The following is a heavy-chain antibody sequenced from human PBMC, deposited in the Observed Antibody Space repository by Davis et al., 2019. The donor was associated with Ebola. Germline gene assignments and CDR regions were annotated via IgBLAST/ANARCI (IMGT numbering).Heavy chain of an antibody. Sequence: AASVKVSCKASGYTFTYRYLHWVRQAPGQALEWMGWITPFNGNTNYAQKFQDRVTITRDRSMSTAYMELSSLRSEDTAMYYCARVGIFGVVNPQDDYWGQGTLVIVSS. J-gene: IGHJ4*02. CDR2: ITPFNGNT. CDR1: GYTFTYRY. CDR3: ARVGIFGVVNPQDDY. V-gene: IGHV1-45*02. D-gene: IGHD3-3*01.